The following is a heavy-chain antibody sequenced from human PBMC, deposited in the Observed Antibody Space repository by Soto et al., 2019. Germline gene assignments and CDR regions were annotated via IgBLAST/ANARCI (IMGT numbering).Heavy chain of an antibody. J-gene: IGHJ6*03. D-gene: IGHD3-9*01. Sequence: GGSLRLSCAASGFTFSSYGMHWVRQAPGKGLEWVAVISYDGSNKYYADSVKGRFTISRDNSKNTLYLQMNSLRAEDTAVYYCAKDVGELRYFDSPTHYYYYYYMDVWGKGTTVTVSS. CDR1: GFTFSSYG. V-gene: IGHV3-30*18. CDR2: ISYDGSNK. CDR3: AKDVGELRYFDSPTHYYYYYYMDV.